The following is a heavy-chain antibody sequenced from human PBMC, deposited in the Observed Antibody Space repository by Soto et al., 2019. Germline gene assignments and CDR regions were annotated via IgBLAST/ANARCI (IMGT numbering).Heavy chain of an antibody. CDR2: IYYSGST. D-gene: IGHD2-8*01. Sequence: SSETLSLTCTVSGGSISSYYWSWIRQPPGKGLEWIGYIYYSGSTNYNPSLKSRVTISVDTSKNQFSLKLSSVTAADTAVYYCARDVLNEYGTGFDYWGQGTLVTVSS. V-gene: IGHV4-59*01. J-gene: IGHJ4*02. CDR1: GGSISSYY. CDR3: ARDVLNEYGTGFDY.